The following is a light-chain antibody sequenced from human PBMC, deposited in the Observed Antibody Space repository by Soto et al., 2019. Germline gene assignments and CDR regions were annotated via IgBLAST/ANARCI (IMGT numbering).Light chain of an antibody. Sequence: EIVLTQSPGSLSLSPGERATLSCRASQSVSSTFFAWYQQRPGQAPRLLMYGASSRATGIREKFSGSGSGTDFTLTLSRPEPEAFAVYYCQQLDSSVTFGQGTKVEIK. J-gene: IGKJ1*01. V-gene: IGKV3-20*01. CDR1: QSVSSTF. CDR2: GAS. CDR3: QQLDSSVT.